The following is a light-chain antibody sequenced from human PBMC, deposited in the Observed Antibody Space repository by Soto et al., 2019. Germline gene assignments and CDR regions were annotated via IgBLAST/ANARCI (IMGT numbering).Light chain of an antibody. CDR3: QQRSNWPST. V-gene: IGKV3-11*01. CDR1: QSVSSY. J-gene: IGKJ4*01. Sequence: EIVLTQSPATLSLSPGDRATLSCRASQSVSSYLAWYQQKPGQAPRLLIYDASNRATGIPARFSGSGSGTDFTLTITSLEPEDFAVYYCQQRSNWPSTFGGGTNVDIK. CDR2: DAS.